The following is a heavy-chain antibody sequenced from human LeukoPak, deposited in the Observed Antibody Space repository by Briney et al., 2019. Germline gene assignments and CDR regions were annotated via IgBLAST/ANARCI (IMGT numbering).Heavy chain of an antibody. D-gene: IGHD1-26*01. J-gene: IGHJ4*02. Sequence: GGSLRLSCAASGFTFSSYDMNWVRLAPGKGLEWVSYNSSSSSTIYYADSVKGRFTISRDNAKNSLYLQMNSLRAEDTAIYYFARDRGSYFPPDYWGQGTLVTVSS. CDR3: ARDRGSYFPPDY. CDR2: NSSSSSTI. V-gene: IGHV3-48*01. CDR1: GFTFSSYD.